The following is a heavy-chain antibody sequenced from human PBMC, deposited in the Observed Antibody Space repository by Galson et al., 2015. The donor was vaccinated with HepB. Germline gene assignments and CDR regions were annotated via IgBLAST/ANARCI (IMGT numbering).Heavy chain of an antibody. CDR3: ARDTRTYYYDSSGYYIGAGDAFDI. V-gene: IGHV3-48*01. CDR1: GFTFSSYS. D-gene: IGHD3-22*01. CDR2: ISSSSSTI. J-gene: IGHJ3*02. Sequence: SLRLSCAASGFTFSSYSMNWVRQAPGKGLEWVSYISSSSSTIYYADSVKGRFTISSDNAKNSLYLQMNSLRAEDTAVYYCARDTRTYYYDSSGYYIGAGDAFDIWGQGTMVTVSS.